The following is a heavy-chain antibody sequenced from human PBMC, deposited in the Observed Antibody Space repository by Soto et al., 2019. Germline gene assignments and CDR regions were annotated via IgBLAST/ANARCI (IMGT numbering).Heavy chain of an antibody. D-gene: IGHD3-10*01. CDR2: IYTSGST. Sequence: SETLSLTCTVSGGSISSYYWSWIRQPAGKGLEWIGRIYTSGSTNYNPSLKSRVTMSVDTSKNQFSLKLSSVTTADTAVYYCARGAYMKPRNYGSVLTYGMDVWGQGTTVTVSS. J-gene: IGHJ6*02. CDR1: GGSISSYY. V-gene: IGHV4-4*07. CDR3: ARGAYMKPRNYGSVLTYGMDV.